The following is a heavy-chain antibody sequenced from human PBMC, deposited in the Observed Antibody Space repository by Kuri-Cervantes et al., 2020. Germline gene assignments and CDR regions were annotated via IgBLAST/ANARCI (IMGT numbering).Heavy chain of an antibody. CDR1: GFTFDDYA. J-gene: IGHJ5*02. D-gene: IGHD2-21*02. V-gene: IGHV3-9*01. CDR2: ISWNSGSI. Sequence: SLKISCAASGFTFDDYAMHWVRQGPGKGLEWVSGISWNSGSIGYVDSVKGRFTISRDNSKNTLYLQMNSLRAEDTAVYYCAGGPYCGGDCYSGLPWGQGTLVTVSS. CDR3: AGGPYCGGDCYSGLP.